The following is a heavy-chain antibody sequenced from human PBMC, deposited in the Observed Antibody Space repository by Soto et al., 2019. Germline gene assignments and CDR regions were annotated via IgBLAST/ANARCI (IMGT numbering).Heavy chain of an antibody. CDR3: VRTSLVVAAATREDY. Sequence: EVQLVESGGGLVQPGGSLRLSCAASGFTFSSYWMHWVRQAPGKGLVWVSRINSDGSSPSHADSVKGRFTISRDNAKNTLDLQVNSLRAEDTAVYYCVRTSLVVAAATREDYWGQGTLVTVSS. CDR1: GFTFSSYW. J-gene: IGHJ4*02. CDR2: INSDGSSP. V-gene: IGHV3-74*01. D-gene: IGHD2-15*01.